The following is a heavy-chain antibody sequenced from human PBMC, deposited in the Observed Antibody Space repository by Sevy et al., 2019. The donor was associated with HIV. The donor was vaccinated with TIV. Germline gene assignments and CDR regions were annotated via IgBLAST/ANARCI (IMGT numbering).Heavy chain of an antibody. CDR2: INPNDGGT. CDR3: ARGSSGSQPFDY. D-gene: IGHD5-12*01. Sequence: ASVKVSCEASGYTFTKYYMHWVRQAPGQGLEWMGIINPNDGGTTYAQKFQGRVTMTRETSTTTVYMELTSLRSEDTAVYSCARGSSGSQPFDYWGQGTLVTVSS. CDR1: GYTFTKYY. J-gene: IGHJ4*02. V-gene: IGHV1-46*01.